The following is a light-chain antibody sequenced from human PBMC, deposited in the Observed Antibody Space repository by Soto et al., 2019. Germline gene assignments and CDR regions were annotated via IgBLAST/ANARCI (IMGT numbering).Light chain of an antibody. CDR3: GTWDSSLSAGPVV. CDR2: DNN. Sequence: QSVLTQPPSVSAAPGQKVTISCSGSSSNIGNNYVSWYQQLPGTAPKLLIYDNNKRPSGIPDRFSGSKSGTSATLGITGLQTGDEADYYCGTWDSSLSAGPVVFGGGTKLT. CDR1: SSNIGNNY. J-gene: IGLJ2*01. V-gene: IGLV1-51*01.